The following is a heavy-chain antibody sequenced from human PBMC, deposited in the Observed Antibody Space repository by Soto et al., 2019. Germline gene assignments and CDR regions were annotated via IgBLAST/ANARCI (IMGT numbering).Heavy chain of an antibody. D-gene: IGHD3-10*01. V-gene: IGHV3-23*01. J-gene: IGHJ4*02. CDR1: GFTFSSYA. CDR2: ISGSGGST. CDR3: AKDGGLHYGSGSPYFDY. Sequence: EVQLLESGGGLVQPGGSLRLSCAASGFTFSSYAMSWVRQAPGKGLEWVSAISGSGGSTYYADSMKGRFTISRDNSNNTLYLQMNSLRAEDTAVYYCAKDGGLHYGSGSPYFDYWGQGTLVTVSS.